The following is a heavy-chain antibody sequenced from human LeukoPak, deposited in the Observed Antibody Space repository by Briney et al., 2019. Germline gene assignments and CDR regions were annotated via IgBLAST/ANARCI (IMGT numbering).Heavy chain of an antibody. CDR1: GYTFTSYG. CDR3: ARDHEFGETDNVYYGMDV. Sequence: ASVKVSCKASGYTFTSYGISWVRQAPGQGLEWMGWSSAYNGNTNYAQKLQGRVTMTTDTSTSTAYMELRSLRSDDTAVYYCARDHEFGETDNVYYGMDVWGKGTAVTVSS. V-gene: IGHV1-18*04. J-gene: IGHJ6*04. CDR2: SSAYNGNT. D-gene: IGHD3-10*01.